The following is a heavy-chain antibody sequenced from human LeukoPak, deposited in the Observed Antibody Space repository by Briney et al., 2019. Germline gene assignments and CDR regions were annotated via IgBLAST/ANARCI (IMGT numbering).Heavy chain of an antibody. D-gene: IGHD3-22*01. J-gene: IGHJ4*02. CDR2: INHSGRT. Sequence: SETLSLTRAVYGGSLSGYNWFWIRQPPGKGLEWIGKINHSGRTNYNPSLKRRVTISIDKSENRFSVKLTSVTAADSAVYFCARAYYYDSTGYFEDEYWGQGTLVAVSS. CDR3: ARAYYYDSTGYFEDEY. CDR1: GGSLSGYN. V-gene: IGHV4-34*01.